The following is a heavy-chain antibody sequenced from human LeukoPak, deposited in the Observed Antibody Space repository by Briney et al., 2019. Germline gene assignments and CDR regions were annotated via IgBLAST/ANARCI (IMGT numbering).Heavy chain of an antibody. CDR2: INPSSGGT. CDR3: ARDPEYSSSWVP. D-gene: IGHD6-13*01. CDR1: GYTFTGYY. Sequence: ASVKVSCKASGYTFTGYYMHWVRQAPGQGLEWMGWINPSSGGTNYAQKFQGRVTMTRDTSISTAYMELSRLRSDDTAVYYCARDPEYSSSWVPWGQGTLVTVSS. V-gene: IGHV1-2*02. J-gene: IGHJ5*02.